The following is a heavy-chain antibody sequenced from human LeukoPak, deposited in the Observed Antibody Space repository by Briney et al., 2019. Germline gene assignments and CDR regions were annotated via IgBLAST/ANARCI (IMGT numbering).Heavy chain of an antibody. V-gene: IGHV3-74*01. D-gene: IGHD2-2*01. CDR3: ARDGDIVVVPAAISAGYYMDV. CDR2: INSDGRST. J-gene: IGHJ6*03. CDR1: GFTFSSYW. Sequence: GGSLRLSCAASGFTFSSYWMHWVRQAPGKGLVWVSRINSDGRSTSYADSVKGRFTISRDNAKNTLYLQMNSLRAEDTAVYYCARDGDIVVVPAAISAGYYMDVWGEGTTVTVSS.